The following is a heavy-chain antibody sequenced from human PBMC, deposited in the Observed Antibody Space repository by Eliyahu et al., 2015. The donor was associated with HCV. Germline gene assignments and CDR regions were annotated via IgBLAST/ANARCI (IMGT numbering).Heavy chain of an antibody. CDR2: INHSGST. V-gene: IGHV4-34*02. D-gene: IGHD3-22*01. J-gene: IGHJ4*02. CDR1: GGSFSGYY. Sequence: QVQLQQWGAGLLKPSETLSLTCAVYGGSFSGYYWSWIRQPPGKGLEWIGEINHSGSTNYNPSLKSRVTISVDTSKNQFSLKLSSVTAADTAVYYCARPLIGGYDSSGRWPFDYWGQGTLVTVSS. CDR3: ARPLIGGYDSSGRWPFDY.